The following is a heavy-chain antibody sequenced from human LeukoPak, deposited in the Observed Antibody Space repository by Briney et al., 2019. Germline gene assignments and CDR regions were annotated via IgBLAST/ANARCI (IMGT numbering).Heavy chain of an antibody. Sequence: GGSLRLSCAASGFTFSSYSMNWVRQAPGKGLEWVSSISSSSSDIYYADSVKGRFTISRDNAKNSLYLQMNSLRAEDTAVYYCAREGLAARYAFDIWGQGTMVTVSS. J-gene: IGHJ3*02. CDR2: ISSSSSDI. V-gene: IGHV3-21*01. D-gene: IGHD6-6*01. CDR3: AREGLAARYAFDI. CDR1: GFTFSSYS.